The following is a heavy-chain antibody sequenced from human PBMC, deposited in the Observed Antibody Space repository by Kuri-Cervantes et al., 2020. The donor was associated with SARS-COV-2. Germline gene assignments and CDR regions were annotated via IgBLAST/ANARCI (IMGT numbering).Heavy chain of an antibody. J-gene: IGHJ3*02. D-gene: IGHD3-10*01. V-gene: IGHV4-59*12. CDR3: ARSVLLWFGEEQDAFDI. Sequence: GPLRLSCTVSGGSISSYYWSWIRQPPGKGLEWIGYIYYSESTNYNPSLKSRVTISVDTSKNQFSLKLSSVTAADTAVYYCARSVLLWFGEEQDAFDIWGQGTMVTVSS. CDR1: GGSISSYY. CDR2: IYYSEST.